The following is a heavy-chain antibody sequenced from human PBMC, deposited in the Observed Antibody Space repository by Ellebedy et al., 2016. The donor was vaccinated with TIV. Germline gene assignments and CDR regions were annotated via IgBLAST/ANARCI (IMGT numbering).Heavy chain of an antibody. V-gene: IGHV4-59*01. CDR1: GGSINSNY. Sequence: SETLSLTCTVSGGSINSNYWSWIRQPPGKGLEWIGYTYYTGGTNYNPSLKSRVTISVDRTKNQLSLKLSSVTAAATAVYYCARTYSSDWYSRFDPWGQGTLVIVFS. CDR3: ARTYSSDWYSRFDP. J-gene: IGHJ5*02. D-gene: IGHD6-19*01. CDR2: TYYTGGT.